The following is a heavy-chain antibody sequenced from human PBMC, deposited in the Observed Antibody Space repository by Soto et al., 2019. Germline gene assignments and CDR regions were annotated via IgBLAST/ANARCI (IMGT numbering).Heavy chain of an antibody. D-gene: IGHD3-10*01. Sequence: QLQLQESGPGLVKPSETLSLTCTVSGGSISDNNYHWGWIRQPPGKGLEWIGSMYHSGNTYHRPSLKSRVPISGDTSKTQFSRNLGSVTAADTGVYYCARHRGPTGPNYWGQGTLVTVSS. V-gene: IGHV4-39*01. CDR2: MYHSGNT. J-gene: IGHJ4*02. CDR1: GGSISDNNYH. CDR3: ARHRGPTGPNY.